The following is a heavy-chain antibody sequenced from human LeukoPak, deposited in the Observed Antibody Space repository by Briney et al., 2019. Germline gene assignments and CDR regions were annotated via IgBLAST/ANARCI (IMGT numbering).Heavy chain of an antibody. Sequence: GGSLRLSCAASGFTFSIYAMSWVRQAPGKGLQWVSSITSSGDGTYYADSVKGRFTISRDNSENMLYLQMNSLRVEDTAVYFCAKDRPNYYGNNGHYYRRDGDYWGQGTLVTVSS. CDR3: AKDRPNYYGNNGHYYRRDGDY. CDR2: ITSSGDGT. CDR1: GFTFSIYA. V-gene: IGHV3-23*01. J-gene: IGHJ4*02. D-gene: IGHD3-22*01.